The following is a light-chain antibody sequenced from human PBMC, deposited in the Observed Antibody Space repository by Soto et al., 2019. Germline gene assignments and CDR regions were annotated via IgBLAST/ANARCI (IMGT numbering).Light chain of an antibody. J-gene: IGKJ5*01. CDR3: QQYGSSPIT. Sequence: EIVLTQSPGTLSLSPGERATLSCRASQRVSSSTYLAWYQQKPGQAPRLVIYDVSSRATGIPDRFSGSGSGTDFTLTISRLEPEDFAVYYCQQYGSSPITFGQGTRLEIK. CDR2: DVS. CDR1: QRVSSSTY. V-gene: IGKV3-20*01.